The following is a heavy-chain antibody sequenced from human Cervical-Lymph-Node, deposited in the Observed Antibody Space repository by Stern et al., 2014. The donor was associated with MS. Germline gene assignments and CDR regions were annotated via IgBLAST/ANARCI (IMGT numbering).Heavy chain of an antibody. J-gene: IGHJ4*02. V-gene: IGHV3-15*07. Sequence: EVQLEESGGGLVKPGESLRLSCVASGFIFKNAWMNWVRQAPGKGLEWVGRIKSNAEGGTTDYAAPVKGRFNISRDDSKNTLYLQVSGLKSEDSAVYYCSTGTSPIDYWGQGTQVTVAS. D-gene: IGHD1-7*01. CDR2: IKSNAEGGTT. CDR1: GFIFKNAW. CDR3: STGTSPIDY.